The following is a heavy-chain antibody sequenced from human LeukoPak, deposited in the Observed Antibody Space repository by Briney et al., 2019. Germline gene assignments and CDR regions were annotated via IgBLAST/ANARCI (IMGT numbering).Heavy chain of an antibody. V-gene: IGHV3-23*01. J-gene: IGHJ1*01. D-gene: IGHD3-22*01. CDR1: GFTFSTYA. CDR2: ISGSSGTT. Sequence: GSLRLSCAASGFTFSTYAMSWVRQAPGEGLEWVSAISGSSGTTYYADSVKGRFTISRDNSKNTLYLQMNSLRAEDTAVYYCAKDKRGIGDSSGGRIEYFRHWGQGTLVTVSS. CDR3: AKDKRGIGDSSGGRIEYFRH.